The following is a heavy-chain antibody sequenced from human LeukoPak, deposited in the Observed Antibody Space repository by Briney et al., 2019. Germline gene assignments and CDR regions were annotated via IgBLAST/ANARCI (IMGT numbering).Heavy chain of an antibody. CDR3: GRDSRYYDSSGFSRGPLGY. CDR1: GFTFSNYW. J-gene: IGHJ4*02. V-gene: IGHV3-7*03. Sequence: GGSLRLSCVVSGFTFSNYWMSWVRQSPGKGLEWVASIKQDGSDKYYVDSVKGRFTISRDNAKDSLYLQMNSLRAEDTAVYYCGRDSRYYDSSGFSRGPLGYWGQGTLVIVSS. D-gene: IGHD3-22*01. CDR2: IKQDGSDK.